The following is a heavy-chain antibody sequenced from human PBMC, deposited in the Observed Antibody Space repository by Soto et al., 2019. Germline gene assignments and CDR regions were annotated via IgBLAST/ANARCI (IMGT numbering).Heavy chain of an antibody. J-gene: IGHJ5*02. CDR1: GGSISSGGYY. Sequence: SETLSLTCTVSGGSISSGGYYWSWIRQHPGKGLEWIGYIYYSGSTYYNPSLKSRVTISVDTSKNQFSLKLSSVTAADTAVYYCARDMATPNWFDPWGQGTLVTVSS. V-gene: IGHV4-31*03. CDR3: ARDMATPNWFDP. CDR2: IYYSGST. D-gene: IGHD3-10*01.